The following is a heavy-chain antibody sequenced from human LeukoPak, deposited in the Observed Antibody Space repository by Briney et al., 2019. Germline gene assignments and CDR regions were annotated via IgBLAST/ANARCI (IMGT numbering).Heavy chain of an antibody. CDR1: GFTFSSYS. D-gene: IGHD4-11*01. CDR3: AREAHDYLVYFDY. Sequence: PGGSLRLSCAASGFTFSSYSMNWVRQAPGKGLEWVSSISSSSSYIYYADSVKGRFTISRDNAKNSLYLQMNSLRAEDTAVYYCAREAHDYLVYFDYWGQGTLVTVSS. CDR2: ISSSSSYI. J-gene: IGHJ4*02. V-gene: IGHV3-21*01.